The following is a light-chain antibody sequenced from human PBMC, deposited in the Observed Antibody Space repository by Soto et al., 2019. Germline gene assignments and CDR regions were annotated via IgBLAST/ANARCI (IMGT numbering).Light chain of an antibody. V-gene: IGKV3D-15*02. CDR3: QQYTSLPYA. CDR1: QSVSSN. CDR2: DAS. J-gene: IGKJ3*01. Sequence: EKVVTQSPATLSVSPGERATLSCMCSQSVSSNLAGYQQKPGQAPRLLIYDASNRSTGIPARFIGGGSGADCSLTINRLGPEDFSVYYLQQYTSLPYAFGPGAKVDIK.